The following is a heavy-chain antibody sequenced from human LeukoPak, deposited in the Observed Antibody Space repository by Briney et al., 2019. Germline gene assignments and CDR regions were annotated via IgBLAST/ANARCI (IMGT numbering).Heavy chain of an antibody. J-gene: IGHJ3*02. Sequence: PGGSLRLSCAASGFTFSSYWMHWVRQAPGKGLVWVSRINSDGINTSYADSVKGRFTISRDNAKNTLYLQMNSLRAEDTAVYYCARDCSGGSCYLDAFDIWGQGTMVTVSS. CDR1: GFTFSSYW. V-gene: IGHV3-74*01. CDR2: INSDGINT. D-gene: IGHD2-15*01. CDR3: ARDCSGGSCYLDAFDI.